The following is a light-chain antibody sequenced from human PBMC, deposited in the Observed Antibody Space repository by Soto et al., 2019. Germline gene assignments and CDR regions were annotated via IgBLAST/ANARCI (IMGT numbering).Light chain of an antibody. Sequence: DIQMTQSPSSVSASVGDRVTITCRASPGIGSWLAWYQQKPGKAPKLLIYAASTLQSGVPSRFSGSGSATDFTLTISSLQPDDFATYYCQHANSSPLTFGGGTTVEIK. CDR3: QHANSSPLT. CDR2: AAS. V-gene: IGKV1-12*01. J-gene: IGKJ4*01. CDR1: PGIGSW.